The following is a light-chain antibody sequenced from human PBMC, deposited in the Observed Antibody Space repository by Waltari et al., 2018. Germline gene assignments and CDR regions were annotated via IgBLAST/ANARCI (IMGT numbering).Light chain of an antibody. CDR2: GAS. J-gene: IGKJ1*01. CDR3: QHYRSSPPP. Sequence: EIVLTQSPGTLPLSPGERAILSCRASQSVSSGYLAWYQQEPGQAPRLLIYGASNRAAGIPDRFSGGGSGTDFTLTISRLEPEDFAVYYCQHYRSSPPPFGQGTNVEIK. CDR1: QSVSSGY. V-gene: IGKV3-20*01.